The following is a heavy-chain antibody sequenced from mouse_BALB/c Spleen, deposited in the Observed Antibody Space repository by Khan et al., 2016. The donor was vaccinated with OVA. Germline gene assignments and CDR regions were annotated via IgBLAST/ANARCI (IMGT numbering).Heavy chain of an antibody. Sequence: QVQLQQSGPELVKPGASLKVSCKASGYTFTDYIIGWVKQSTRQGLEWIGDIFPGSGTTYYNEKFKDKATLTADKSSNTAYMEISSLTSEDSAVYFCARGGYSAFAYWGQGTLVTVSA. CDR3: ARGGYSAFAY. CDR1: GYTFTDYI. V-gene: IGHV1-81*01. D-gene: IGHD2-14*01. J-gene: IGHJ3*01. CDR2: IFPGSGTT.